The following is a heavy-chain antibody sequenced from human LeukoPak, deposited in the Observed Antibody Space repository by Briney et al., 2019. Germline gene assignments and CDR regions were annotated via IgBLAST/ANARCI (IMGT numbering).Heavy chain of an antibody. CDR2: ISSGSSTI. D-gene: IGHD5-18*01. CDR1: GFTFSDYS. J-gene: IGHJ4*02. V-gene: IGHV3-48*01. CDR3: ARAGYSYGYGPNYFDY. Sequence: GSLRLSCAASGFTFSDYSMNWVRQAPGKGLEWVSYISSGSSTIYYADSVKGRFTISRDNAKNSLYLQMNSLRAEDTAVYYCARAGYSYGYGPNYFDYWGQGTLVTVSS.